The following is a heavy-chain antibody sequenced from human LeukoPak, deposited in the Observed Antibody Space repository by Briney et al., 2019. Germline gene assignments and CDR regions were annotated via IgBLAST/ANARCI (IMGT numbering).Heavy chain of an antibody. CDR3: AKGETVYYFDY. V-gene: IGHV3-9*01. D-gene: IGHD1-26*01. Sequence: GGSLRLSCAASGFTFDDYAMHWVRQAPGKGLEWVSGISWNSGSIGYADSVKGRFTISRDNSKNTLYLQMNSLRAEDTAVYYCAKGETVYYFDYWGQGTLVTVSS. CDR1: GFTFDDYA. CDR2: ISWNSGSI. J-gene: IGHJ4*02.